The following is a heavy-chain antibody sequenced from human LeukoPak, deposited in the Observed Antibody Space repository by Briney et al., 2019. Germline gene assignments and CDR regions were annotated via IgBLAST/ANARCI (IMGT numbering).Heavy chain of an antibody. CDR3: ARTYYYGSGRPLAFDY. Sequence: SVKVSCKASGGTFSSYAISWVRQAPGQGLEWMGGIIPIFGTANYAQKFQGRVTITADESTSTAYMELSSLRSEDTAVYYCARTYYYGSGRPLAFDYWGQGTLVTVPS. J-gene: IGHJ4*02. V-gene: IGHV1-69*13. D-gene: IGHD3-10*01. CDR2: IIPIFGTA. CDR1: GGTFSSYA.